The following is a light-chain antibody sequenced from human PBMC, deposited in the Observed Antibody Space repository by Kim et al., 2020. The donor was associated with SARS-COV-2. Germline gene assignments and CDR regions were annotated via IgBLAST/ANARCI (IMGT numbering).Light chain of an antibody. V-gene: IGLV2-8*01. CDR2: DVN. J-gene: IGLJ1*01. CDR1: SSDVGAYNL. Sequence: GQSVTIACTGTSSDVGAYNLVSWYQQHPGKAPKLMISDVNKRPSGVPDRFSGSKSGTTASLTVSGLQADDEADYFCSSYAGNNIYVFGTGTKVTVL. CDR3: SSYAGNNIYV.